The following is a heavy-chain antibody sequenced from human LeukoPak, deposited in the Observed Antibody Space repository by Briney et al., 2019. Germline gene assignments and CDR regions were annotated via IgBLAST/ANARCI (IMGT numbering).Heavy chain of an antibody. CDR3: ATFSYAGNAGGSAGS. Sequence: GGSLRLSCAASGFTVSSKYMTWVRQAPGKGLEWVSVIYRGGNTYYADSVKGRFSISGDNSKNTANLQMNSLRAEDTAVYYCATFSYAGNAGGSAGSWGQGTLVTVSS. V-gene: IGHV3-53*01. CDR1: GFTVSSKY. J-gene: IGHJ5*02. CDR2: IYRGGNT. D-gene: IGHD4-23*01.